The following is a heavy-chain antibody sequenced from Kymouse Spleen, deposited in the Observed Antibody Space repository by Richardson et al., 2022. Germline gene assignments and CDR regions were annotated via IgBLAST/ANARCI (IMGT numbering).Heavy chain of an antibody. CDR2: IYYSGST. J-gene: IGHJ6*02. V-gene: IGHV4-39*01. Sequence: QLQLQESGPGLVKPSETLSLTCTVSGGSISSSSYYWGWIRQPPGKGLEWIGSIYYSGSTYYNPSLKSRVTISVDTSKNQFSLKLSSVTAADTAVYYCARHGLELRRYYYYGMDVWGQGTTVTVSS. CDR3: ARHGLELRRYYYYGMDV. D-gene: IGHD1-7*01. CDR1: GGSISSSSYY.